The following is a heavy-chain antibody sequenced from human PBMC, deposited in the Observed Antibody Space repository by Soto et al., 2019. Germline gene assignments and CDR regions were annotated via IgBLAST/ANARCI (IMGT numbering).Heavy chain of an antibody. J-gene: IGHJ5*02. CDR2: ISAYNGNT. CDR1: GYGFIAYY. Sequence: GASVKVSRKASGYGFIAYYMHWVRQAPGQGLEWMGWISAYNGNTNYAQKLQGRVTMTTDTSTSTAYMELRSLRSDDTAVYYCARSPAPKRDWFDPWGQGTLVTVSS. V-gene: IGHV1-18*04. CDR3: ARSPAPKRDWFDP.